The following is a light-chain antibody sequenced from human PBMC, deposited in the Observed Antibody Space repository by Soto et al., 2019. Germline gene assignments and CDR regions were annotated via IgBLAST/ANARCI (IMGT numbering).Light chain of an antibody. CDR1: QGISSY. V-gene: IGKV1-9*01. J-gene: IGKJ3*01. CDR2: AAS. Sequence: DIQLTQSPSFLSASVGDRVTITCRASQGISSYLAWYQQKPGKAPKLLIYAASTLQSGVPSRFSGSGSGTEFTLTISSPQPEDFATYYCQQLNSYPPFTFGPGTKVDIK. CDR3: QQLNSYPPFT.